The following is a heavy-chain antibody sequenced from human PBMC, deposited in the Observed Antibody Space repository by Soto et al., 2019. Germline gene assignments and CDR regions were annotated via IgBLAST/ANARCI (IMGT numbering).Heavy chain of an antibody. V-gene: IGHV4-39*01. CDR1: GGSISSSSYY. CDR3: ARRANTMIVEGRHAFAI. CDR2: IYYSGST. D-gene: IGHD3-22*01. J-gene: IGHJ3*02. Sequence: PSETLSLTCTVSGGSISSSSYYWGWIRQPPGKGLEWIGSIYYSGSTYYNPSLKSRVTISVDTSKNQFSLKLSSVTAADTAVYYCARRANTMIVEGRHAFAIWGQGTMVTVSS.